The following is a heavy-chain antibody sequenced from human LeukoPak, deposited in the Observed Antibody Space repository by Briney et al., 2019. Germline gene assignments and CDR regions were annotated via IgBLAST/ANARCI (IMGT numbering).Heavy chain of an antibody. CDR2: ISNSGGNT. Sequence: SGGSLRLSCAASGFTFSNYGMTWVRQAPGKGLEWVSAISNSGGNTYYADSVKGRFTISRDNAKNSLYPQMNSLRAEDTAVYYCAELGITMIGGVWGKGTTVTISS. CDR3: AELGITMIGGV. J-gene: IGHJ6*04. CDR1: GFTFSNYG. D-gene: IGHD3-10*02. V-gene: IGHV3-21*01.